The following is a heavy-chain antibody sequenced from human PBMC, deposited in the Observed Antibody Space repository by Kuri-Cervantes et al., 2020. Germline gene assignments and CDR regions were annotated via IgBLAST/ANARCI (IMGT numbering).Heavy chain of an antibody. J-gene: IGHJ4*02. D-gene: IGHD5-18*01. CDR3: ARGSVLQLWFLFDY. CDR1: GFTFSSYA. Sequence: GGSLRLSCAASGFTFSSYAMHWARQAPGKGLEWVAVIWYDGSNKYYADSVKGRFTISRDNSKNTLYLQMNSLRAEDTAVYYCARGSVLQLWFLFDYWGQGTLVTVSS. CDR2: IWYDGSNK. V-gene: IGHV3-33*08.